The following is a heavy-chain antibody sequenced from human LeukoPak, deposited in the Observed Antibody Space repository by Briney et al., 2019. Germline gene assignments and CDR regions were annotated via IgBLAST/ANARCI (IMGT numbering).Heavy chain of an antibody. CDR2: ISSSSSYI. J-gene: IGHJ4*02. CDR3: ARGYCSSTSCYYFDY. V-gene: IGHV3-21*01. Sequence: KTGGSLRLSCAASGFTFSSYSMNWVRQAPGKGLERVSSISSSSSYIYYADSVKGRFTISRDNAKNSLYLQMNSLRAEDTAVYYCARGYCSSTSCYYFDYWGQGTLVTVSS. D-gene: IGHD2-2*01. CDR1: GFTFSSYS.